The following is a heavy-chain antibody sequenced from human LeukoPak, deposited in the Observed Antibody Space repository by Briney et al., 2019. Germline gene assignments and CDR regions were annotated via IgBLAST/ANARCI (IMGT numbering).Heavy chain of an antibody. V-gene: IGHV4-39*01. J-gene: IGHJ6*03. CDR3: ARRGRVPASSYYYYYYYMDV. Sequence: SETLSLTCTVSGGSISSNSYYWGWIRQPPGKGLEWIGSIYYSGSTYYNPSLKNRLTISVDTSKNQFSLKLSSVTAADTAVYYCARRGRVPASSYYYYYYYMDVWGKGTTVTISS. D-gene: IGHD2-2*01. CDR1: GGSISSNSYY. CDR2: IYYSGST.